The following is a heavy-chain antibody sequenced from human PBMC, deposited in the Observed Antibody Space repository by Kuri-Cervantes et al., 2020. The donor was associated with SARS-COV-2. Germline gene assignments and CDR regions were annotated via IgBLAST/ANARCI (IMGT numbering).Heavy chain of an antibody. CDR3: ARHDY. V-gene: IGHV4-39*01. CDR2: IYYDGRT. CDR1: GGSISSGGYY. Sequence: SETLSLTCTVSGGSISSGGYYWGCIRQPPGKGLEFIGTIYYDGRTYYNTSLKSRVTISVDTSKDQFSLKLSSVTAAETAVYYCARHDYWGQGTLVTVSS. J-gene: IGHJ4*02.